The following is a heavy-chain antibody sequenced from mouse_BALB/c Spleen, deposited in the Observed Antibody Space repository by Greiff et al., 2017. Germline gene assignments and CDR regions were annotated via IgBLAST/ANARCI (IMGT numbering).Heavy chain of an antibody. V-gene: IGHV1-82*01. CDR2: IYPGDGDT. D-gene: IGHD2-3*01. CDR3: ARSSSSMFAY. J-gene: IGHJ3*01. Sequence: VQLQQSGPELVKPGASVKISCKASGYAFSSSWMNWVKQRPGQGLEWIGRIYPGDGDTNYNGKFKGKATLTADKSSSTAYMQLSSLTSVDSAVYFCARSSSSMFAYWGQGTLVTVSA. CDR1: GYAFSSSW.